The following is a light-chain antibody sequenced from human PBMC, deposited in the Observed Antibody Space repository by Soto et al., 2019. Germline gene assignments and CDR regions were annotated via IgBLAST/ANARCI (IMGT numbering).Light chain of an antibody. Sequence: AIQMTQSPSSLSASVGDRVTITCRASQGIRTDLGWYQQKPGTAPKVLIYSASSLHSGVPSRFSGSGSDTDFTLTISGLEPEDFAIYYCLQDYSYPWTFGQGTKVEIK. J-gene: IGKJ1*01. V-gene: IGKV1-6*01. CDR1: QGIRTD. CDR3: LQDYSYPWT. CDR2: SAS.